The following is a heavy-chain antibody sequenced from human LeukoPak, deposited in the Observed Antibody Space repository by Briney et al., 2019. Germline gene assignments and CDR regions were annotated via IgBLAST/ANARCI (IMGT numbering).Heavy chain of an antibody. CDR3: ARDRAVAADI. J-gene: IGHJ3*02. Sequence: SVKVSCKASGGTFSSYAVSWVRQAPGQGLEWMGGIIPIFGTANYAQKFQGGVTITTDESTSTAYMELSSLRSEDAAVYYCARDRAVAADIWGQGTMVTVSS. CDR2: IIPIFGTA. D-gene: IGHD6-19*01. V-gene: IGHV1-69*05. CDR1: GGTFSSYA.